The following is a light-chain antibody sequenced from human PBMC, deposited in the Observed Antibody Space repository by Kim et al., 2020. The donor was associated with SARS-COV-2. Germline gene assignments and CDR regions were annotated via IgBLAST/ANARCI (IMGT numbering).Light chain of an antibody. CDR1: QGISSW. J-gene: IGKJ2*01. Sequence: DIQMTQSPSSVSASVGDRVTITCRASQGISSWLAWYLQKPGKAPTLLIYAASNLQSGVPSRFSGSGSGTDFTLTISSVQPEDFATYYCQQANNFPYTFGQGTKLEI. CDR2: AAS. V-gene: IGKV1-12*01. CDR3: QQANNFPYT.